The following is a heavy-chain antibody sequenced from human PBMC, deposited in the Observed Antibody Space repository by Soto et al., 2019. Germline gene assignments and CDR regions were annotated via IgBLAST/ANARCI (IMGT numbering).Heavy chain of an antibody. CDR3: AKGGYSSSSRFDY. J-gene: IGHJ4*02. V-gene: IGHV3-9*01. Sequence: GGSLRLSCAASGFIFDDYAMHWVRQAPGKGLEWVSSISWNSGSIGYADAVKGRFIISRDNAKNSLYLQMNSLRAEDTALYYCAKGGYSSSSRFDYWGQGTLVTVSS. CDR2: ISWNSGSI. D-gene: IGHD6-6*01. CDR1: GFIFDDYA.